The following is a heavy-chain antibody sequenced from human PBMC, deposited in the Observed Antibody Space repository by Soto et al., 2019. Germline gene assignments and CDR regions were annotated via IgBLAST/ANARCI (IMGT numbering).Heavy chain of an antibody. J-gene: IGHJ6*02. Sequence: GASVKVSCKASGCTFTSYDINWVRQATGQGLEWMGWMNPNSGNTGYAQKFQGRVTMTRNTSISTAYMELSSLRSEDTAVYYCARSPSSRNSYYYYGMDVWGQGTTVTVSS. CDR3: ARSPSSRNSYYYYGMDV. V-gene: IGHV1-8*01. D-gene: IGHD4-4*01. CDR1: GCTFTSYD. CDR2: MNPNSGNT.